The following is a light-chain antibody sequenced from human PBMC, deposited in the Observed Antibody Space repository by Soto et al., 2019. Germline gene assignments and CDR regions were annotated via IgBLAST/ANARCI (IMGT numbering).Light chain of an antibody. J-gene: IGLJ1*01. Sequence: QSALTQPASVSGSPGQSITISCSGTSSNIGGYNVVSWYQQHPGKAPKVIVYEGIKRPSGVSDRFSGSTSGSTASLTISGLQAEDEAEYCCCSYVGATTYVFGRGTKVTVL. V-gene: IGLV2-23*01. CDR3: CSYVGATTYV. CDR1: SSNIGGYNV. CDR2: EGI.